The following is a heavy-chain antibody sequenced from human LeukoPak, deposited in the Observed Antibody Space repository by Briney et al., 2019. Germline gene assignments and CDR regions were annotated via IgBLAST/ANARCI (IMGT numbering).Heavy chain of an antibody. CDR3: ARHWSYSCFDC. V-gene: IGHV4-4*09. CDR2: IYTSGST. Sequence: SETLSLTCTVSGGSISSYYWSWIRQPPGKGLEWIGYIYTSGSTNYNPSLKSRVTISVDTSKNQFSLKLSSVTAADTAVYYCARHWSYSCFDCWGQGTLVTVSS. D-gene: IGHD1-26*01. CDR1: GGSISSYY. J-gene: IGHJ4*02.